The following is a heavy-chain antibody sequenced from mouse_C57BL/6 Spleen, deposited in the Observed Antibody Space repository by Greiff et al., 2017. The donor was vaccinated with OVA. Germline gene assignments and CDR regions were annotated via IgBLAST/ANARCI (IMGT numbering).Heavy chain of an antibody. CDR3: TIYYYGSRVFAY. V-gene: IGHV14-4*01. D-gene: IGHD1-1*01. CDR2: IDPENGDT. J-gene: IGHJ3*01. CDR1: GFNIKDDY. Sequence: EVQLQQSGAELVRPGASVKLSCTASGFNIKDDYMHWVKQRPEQGLEWIGWIDPENGDTEYASKFQGKATITADTSSNTAYLQLSSLTSEDTAVYYCTIYYYGSRVFAYWGQGTLVTVSA.